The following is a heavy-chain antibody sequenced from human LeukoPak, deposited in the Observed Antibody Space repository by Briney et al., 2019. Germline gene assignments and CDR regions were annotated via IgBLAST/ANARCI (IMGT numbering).Heavy chain of an antibody. D-gene: IGHD1-26*01. V-gene: IGHV3-30-3*01. Sequence: WGSLRLSCAASGFTFSSYAMHWVRQAPGKGLEWVAVISYDGSNKYYADSVKGRFTISRDNSKNTLYLQMNSLRAEDTAVYYCARVSEARAWEYYFDYWGQGTLVTVSS. CDR2: ISYDGSNK. CDR1: GFTFSSYA. CDR3: ARVSEARAWEYYFDY. J-gene: IGHJ4*02.